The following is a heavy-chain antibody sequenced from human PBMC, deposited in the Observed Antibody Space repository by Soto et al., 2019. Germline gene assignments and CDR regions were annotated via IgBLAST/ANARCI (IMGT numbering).Heavy chain of an antibody. CDR3: ARFSRSSRDSDMDV. V-gene: IGHV4-59*04. J-gene: IGHJ6*02. Sequence: PSETLSLTCTVSGGSISSYYWSWIRQPPGRGLEWIGSIYSSGSTYYNPSLESRVTMSVDMSKNQFSLKLTSVIAVDTAVYYCARFSRSSRDSDMDVWGQGTTVTVSS. CDR2: IYSSGST. CDR1: GGSISSYY. D-gene: IGHD3-3*01.